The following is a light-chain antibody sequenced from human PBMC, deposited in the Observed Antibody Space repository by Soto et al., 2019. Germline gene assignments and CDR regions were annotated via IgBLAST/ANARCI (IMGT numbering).Light chain of an antibody. CDR3: QKYDIVPRT. CDR2: AAS. J-gene: IGKJ1*01. V-gene: IGKV1-27*01. CDR1: QGISNY. Sequence: DIQMTQSPSSLSASVGDRVTITCRASQGISNYLAWYQQKPGKVPKLLIYAASTLQSGVPSRFSGSGSGTDFTLTITSLHPEDFASYYCQKYDIVPRTFGQGTKVEIK.